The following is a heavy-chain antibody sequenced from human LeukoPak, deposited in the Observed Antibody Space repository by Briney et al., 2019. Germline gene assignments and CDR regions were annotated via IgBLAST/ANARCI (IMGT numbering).Heavy chain of an antibody. CDR2: IYYSGST. Sequence: PSETLSLTCTASGGSISSGGYYWSWIRQHPGTGLEWIGYIYYSGSTYYNPSLKSRVTISVDTSKNQFSLKLSSVTAADTAVYYCARDHTDGYSGYDRHFDYWGQGTLVTVSS. J-gene: IGHJ4*02. V-gene: IGHV4-31*03. CDR3: ARDHTDGYSGYDRHFDY. D-gene: IGHD5-12*01. CDR1: GGSISSGGYY.